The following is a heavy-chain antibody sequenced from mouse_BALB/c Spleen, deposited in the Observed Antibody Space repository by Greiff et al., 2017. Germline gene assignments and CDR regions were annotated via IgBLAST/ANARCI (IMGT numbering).Heavy chain of an antibody. CDR2: ISNLAYSI. D-gene: IGHD1-1*01. CDR1: GFTFSDYG. Sequence: DVHLVESGGGLVQPGGSRKLSCAASGFTFSDYGMAWVRQAPGKGPEWVAFISNLAYSIYYADTVTGRFTISRENAKNTLYLEMSSLRSEDTAMYYCARGYYGSSYFDYWGQGTTLTVSS. V-gene: IGHV5-15*02. CDR3: ARGYYGSSYFDY. J-gene: IGHJ2*01.